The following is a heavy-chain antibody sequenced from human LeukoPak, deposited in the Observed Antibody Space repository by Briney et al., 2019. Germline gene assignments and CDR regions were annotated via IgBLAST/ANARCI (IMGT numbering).Heavy chain of an antibody. D-gene: IGHD6-19*01. CDR1: RFTFSSYA. Sequence: AGSLRLSCAASRFTFSSYAMHWVRQAPGKGLEWVAVISYDGSNKYYADSVKGRFTISRDNSKNTLYLQMNSLRAEDTAVYYCARAVDSGWYYDYWGQGTLVTVSS. J-gene: IGHJ4*02. CDR3: ARAVDSGWYYDY. CDR2: ISYDGSNK. V-gene: IGHV3-30*01.